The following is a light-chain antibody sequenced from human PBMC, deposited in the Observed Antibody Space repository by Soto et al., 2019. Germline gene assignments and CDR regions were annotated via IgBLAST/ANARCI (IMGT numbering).Light chain of an antibody. Sequence: EMVLTQAPGILSLSPGERATLSGRASQSVSSSYLAWYQQKPGQAPRLLIYGASSRATGIPDRFSGSGSGTDFTLTISRLEPEDFAVYYCQQYGSSPPTFGQGTKVDIK. V-gene: IGKV3-20*01. CDR3: QQYGSSPPT. CDR1: QSVSSSY. J-gene: IGKJ1*01. CDR2: GAS.